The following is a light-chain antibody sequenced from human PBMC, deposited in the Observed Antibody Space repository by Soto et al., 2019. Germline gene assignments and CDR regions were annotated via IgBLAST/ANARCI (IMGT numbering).Light chain of an antibody. V-gene: IGKV4-1*01. CDR3: QQYYTTHPWT. CDR2: WAS. J-gene: IGKJ1*01. Sequence: DIVLTQSPDSRAVSLGERATINCKSSQNLLLRSRNKNYLSWYQQKPGQPPKLLIYWASTRESGVPDRFSGSGSGTDFTLTISSLQAEDVAVYYCQQYYTTHPWTFGQGTKVEIK. CDR1: QNLLLRSRNKNY.